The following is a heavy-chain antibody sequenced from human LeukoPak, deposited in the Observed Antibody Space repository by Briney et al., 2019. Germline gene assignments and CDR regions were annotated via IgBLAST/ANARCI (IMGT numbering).Heavy chain of an antibody. CDR3: VKGRISEDGLDF. Sequence: GGSLRLSCAASGFTFNRSAMTWVRQTPGKGLDWVSSISSSGNTYYAASVKDRFNISRYNSKNMLYVQMNSLRAGDTAVYYCVKGRISEDGLDFWGQGTLVTVSS. J-gene: IGHJ4*02. CDR2: ISSSGNT. D-gene: IGHD6-13*01. V-gene: IGHV3-23*01. CDR1: GFTFNRSA.